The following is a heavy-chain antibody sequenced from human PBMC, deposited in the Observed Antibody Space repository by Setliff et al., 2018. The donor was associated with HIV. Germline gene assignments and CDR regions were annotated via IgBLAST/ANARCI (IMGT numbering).Heavy chain of an antibody. CDR2: IIPILGIA. Sequence: SVKVSCKASRSTFNSHTINWVRQAPGQGLEWMGRIIPILGIANYAQRFQGKVTITADKSTSTAYMELSSLRFDDTAMYYCVRGVQRPHHCSYNYMDVWGEGTMVTVSS. D-gene: IGHD3-3*01. J-gene: IGHJ6*03. CDR3: VRGVQRPHHCSYNYMDV. V-gene: IGHV1-69*02. CDR1: RSTFNSHT.